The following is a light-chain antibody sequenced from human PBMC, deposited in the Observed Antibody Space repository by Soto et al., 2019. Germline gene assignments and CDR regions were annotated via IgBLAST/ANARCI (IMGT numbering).Light chain of an antibody. J-gene: IGLJ2*01. V-gene: IGLV1-40*01. CDR2: GDS. CDR3: QSFDSSLTTSGV. CDR1: ISNIGRGYD. Sequence: QSVLTQPPSVSGAPGQRVTISCTGSISNIGRGYDVHWYQQLPGSAPRLLLSGDSNRPSGVPDRLSGSRSGTSASLAITGLQAEDVADYYCQSFDSSLTTSGVVGGGTKLTV.